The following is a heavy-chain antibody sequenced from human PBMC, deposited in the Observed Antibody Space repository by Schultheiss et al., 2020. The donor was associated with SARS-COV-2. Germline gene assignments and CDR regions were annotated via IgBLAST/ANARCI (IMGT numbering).Heavy chain of an antibody. D-gene: IGHD3-16*01. J-gene: IGHJ4*02. V-gene: IGHV3-23*01. CDR3: AKDVGAVASLFEH. CDR2: LSGSGAST. CDR1: GFTFSRYA. Sequence: GGSLRLSCAASGFTFSRYAMSWVRQAPGKGLEWVSALSGSGASTYYADSVKGRFTISRDNSKNTLWLQMNSLRDEDTALYYCAKDVGAVASLFEHWGQGTLVTVSS.